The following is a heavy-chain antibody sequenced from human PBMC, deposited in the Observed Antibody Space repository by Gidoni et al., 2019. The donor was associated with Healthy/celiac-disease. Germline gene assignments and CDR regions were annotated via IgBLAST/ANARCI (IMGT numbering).Heavy chain of an antibody. Sequence: QVQLQQWGAGLLKPSETLSLTCAVYGGSFSGYYWSWIRQPPGKGLEWIGEINHSGSTNYNPSLKSRVTISVDTSKNQFSLKLSSVTAADTAVYYCARDRAGGDHWYFDLWGRGTLVTVSS. CDR3: ARDRAGGDHWYFDL. CDR2: INHSGST. D-gene: IGHD4-17*01. J-gene: IGHJ2*01. V-gene: IGHV4-34*01. CDR1: GGSFSGYY.